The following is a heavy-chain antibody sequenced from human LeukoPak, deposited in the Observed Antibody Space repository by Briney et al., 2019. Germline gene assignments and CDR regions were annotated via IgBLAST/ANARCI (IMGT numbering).Heavy chain of an antibody. CDR3: ASSSSCGGDCYPYYYGMDV. V-gene: IGHV3-66*01. CDR2: IYSGGST. Sequence: GGSLRLSCAASGFTVSSNYMSWVRQAPRKGLEWVSVIYSGGSTYYADSVKGRFTISRDNSKNTLYLQMNSLRAEDTAVYYCASSSSCGGDCYPYYYGMDVWGQGTTVTVSS. D-gene: IGHD2-21*02. CDR1: GFTVSSNY. J-gene: IGHJ6*02.